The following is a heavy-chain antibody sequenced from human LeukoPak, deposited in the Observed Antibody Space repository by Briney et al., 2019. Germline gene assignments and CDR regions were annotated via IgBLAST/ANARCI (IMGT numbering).Heavy chain of an antibody. J-gene: IGHJ4*02. D-gene: IGHD6-19*01. CDR3: ARHLGMAVAGIFDY. Sequence: SETLSLTCAVYGGSFSGYYWSWIRQPPGKGLEWIGEINHSGSTNYNPSLKSRVTISGDTSKNQVSLKLSSVTAADTAVYYCARHLGMAVAGIFDYWGQGTLVTVSS. V-gene: IGHV4-34*01. CDR1: GGSFSGYY. CDR2: INHSGST.